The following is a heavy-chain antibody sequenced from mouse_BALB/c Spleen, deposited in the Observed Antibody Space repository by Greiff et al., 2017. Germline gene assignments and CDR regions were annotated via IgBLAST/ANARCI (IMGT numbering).Heavy chain of an antibody. J-gene: IGHJ4*01. D-gene: IGHD1-1*01. CDR2: IDPYYGGT. V-gene: IGHV1-39*01. Sequence: VQLKQSGPELVKPGASVKISCKASGYSFTGYNMNWVKQSTGKSLEWIGNIDPYYGGTSYNQKFKGKATLTVDKSSSTAYMQLKSLTSEDSAVYYCAKEGGDGSVYYYAMDYWGQGTSVTVSS. CDR1: GYSFTGYN. CDR3: AKEGGDGSVYYYAMDY.